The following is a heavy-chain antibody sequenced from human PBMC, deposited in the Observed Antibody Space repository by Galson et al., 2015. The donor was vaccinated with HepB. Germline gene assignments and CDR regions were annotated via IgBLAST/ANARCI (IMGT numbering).Heavy chain of an antibody. V-gene: IGHV2-70*01. Sequence: PALVKPTQTLTLTCTFSGFSLTDNGMCVSWIRQPPGKALEWLALIDWDDYKDYSTSLKTRLTISKDTSKNQVVLKVTNVDPVDTATYYCARSRGIVGASHYYGMDVWGQGTTVIVSS. CDR3: ARSRGIVGASHYYGMDV. J-gene: IGHJ6*02. CDR2: IDWDDYK. D-gene: IGHD1-26*01. CDR1: GFSLTDNGMC.